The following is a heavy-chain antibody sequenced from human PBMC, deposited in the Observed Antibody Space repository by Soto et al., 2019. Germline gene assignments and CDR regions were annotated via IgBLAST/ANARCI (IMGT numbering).Heavy chain of an antibody. D-gene: IGHD5-12*01. CDR2: ISAYNGNT. J-gene: IGHJ6*01. V-gene: IGHV1-18*01. CDR3: ARDSVDIVATISTYYYYGMDV. CDR1: GYTFTSYG. Sequence: ASVKVSCKASGYTFTSYGISWVRQAPGQGLEWMGWISAYNGNTNYAQKLQGRVTMTTDTSTSTAYMELRSLRSDDTAVYYCARDSVDIVATISTYYYYGMDVLGQGTTVTGSS.